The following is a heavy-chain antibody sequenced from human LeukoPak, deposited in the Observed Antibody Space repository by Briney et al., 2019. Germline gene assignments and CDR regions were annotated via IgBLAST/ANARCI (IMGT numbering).Heavy chain of an antibody. J-gene: IGHJ4*02. V-gene: IGHV4-59*01. CDR3: ARVGGPFDY. CDR1: GGSISSYY. CDR2: IYYSGST. Sequence: SETLSLTCTVSGGSISSYYWSWIRQPPGKGLEWVGYIYYSGSTNYNPSLKSRVTISVDTSKNQFSLKLSSVTAADTAVYHCARVGGPFDYWGQGTLVTVSS. D-gene: IGHD1-26*01.